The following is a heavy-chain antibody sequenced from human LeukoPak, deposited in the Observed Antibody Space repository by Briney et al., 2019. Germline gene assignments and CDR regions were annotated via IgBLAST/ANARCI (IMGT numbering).Heavy chain of an antibody. CDR2: IYYSGST. V-gene: IGHV4-59*01. D-gene: IGHD5-12*01. J-gene: IGHJ4*02. Sequence: SETLSLTCTVSGGSISSYYWSWIRQPPGKGLEWIGYIYYSGSTNHNPSLKSRVTISVDTSKNQFSLKLSSVTAADTAVYYCGGGYVSGAVDYWGQGTLVTVSS. CDR3: GGGYVSGAVDY. CDR1: GGSISSYY.